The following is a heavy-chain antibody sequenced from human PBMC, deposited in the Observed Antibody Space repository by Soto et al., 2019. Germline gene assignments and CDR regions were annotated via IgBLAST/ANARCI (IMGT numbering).Heavy chain of an antibody. D-gene: IGHD6-6*01. J-gene: IGHJ6*02. V-gene: IGHV1-69*01. Sequence: QVQLVQSGAEVKKPGSSVKVSCKASGGTFRSYAISWVRQAPGQGLEWMGGIIPIFGTANNAQKFQGRVTITADESTSTAYMELSSLRSYDTAVYYCAIIAARHLDYYDMDVWGQGTTVTVSS. CDR3: AIIAARHLDYYDMDV. CDR1: GGTFRSYA. CDR2: IIPIFGTA.